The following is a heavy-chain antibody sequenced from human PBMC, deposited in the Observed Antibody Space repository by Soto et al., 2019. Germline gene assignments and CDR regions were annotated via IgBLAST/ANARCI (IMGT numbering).Heavy chain of an antibody. D-gene: IGHD6-19*01. J-gene: IGHJ4*02. CDR3: AKEESSGWYRTADY. Sequence: QVQLVESGGGVVQPGRSLRLSCVASGFTFSTAGMQWVRQAPGEGLEWVGVIYYDGSEQYYGDSVKGRFTISRDNSKNTLYLQMNSLRDEDTALYYCAKEESSGWYRTADYWGQGTLVTVSS. CDR2: IYYDGSEQ. V-gene: IGHV3-30*18. CDR1: GFTFSTAG.